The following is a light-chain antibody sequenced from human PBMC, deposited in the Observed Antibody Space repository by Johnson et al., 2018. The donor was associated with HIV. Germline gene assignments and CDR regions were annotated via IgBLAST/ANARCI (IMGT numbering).Light chain of an antibody. CDR3: GTWDSSLSAYV. CDR1: SSNIGNNY. J-gene: IGLJ1*01. V-gene: IGLV1-51*01. Sequence: QSVLMQPPSVSAAPGQKVTISCYGSSSNIGNNYVSWYQQLPGTAPKLLIYDNNKRPSGIPDRFSGSKSGTSATLGITGLQTGDEADYYCGTWDSSLSAYVFGTGTKVTVL. CDR2: DNN.